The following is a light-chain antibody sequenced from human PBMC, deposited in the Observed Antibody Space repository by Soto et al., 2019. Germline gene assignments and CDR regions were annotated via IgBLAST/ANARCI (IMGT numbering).Light chain of an antibody. CDR1: SNDVGGYNY. CDR2: AVS. Sequence: QSALTQPASVTGSPGQSITISCTGSSNDVGGYNYVSWYQQHPGKAPKLLIYAVSNRPSGVSNRFSGSKSGSTASLTISGLQAEDEADYYCSAYTTSIALYVFGAGTKLTVL. J-gene: IGLJ1*01. CDR3: SAYTTSIALYV. V-gene: IGLV2-14*01.